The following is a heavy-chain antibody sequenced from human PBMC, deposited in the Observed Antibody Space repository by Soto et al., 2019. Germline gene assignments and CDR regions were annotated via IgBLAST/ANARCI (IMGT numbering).Heavy chain of an antibody. J-gene: IGHJ6*02. CDR1: GFTFDDYA. CDR2: ISGDGGST. V-gene: IGHV3-43*02. CDR3: AKGGYSYANYYYYGMDV. D-gene: IGHD5-18*01. Sequence: GESLKISCAASGFTFDDYAMHWVRQAPGKGLEWVSLISGDGGSTYYADSVKGRFTISRDNSKNSLYLQMNSLRTEDTALYYCAKGGYSYANYYYYGMDVWGQGTTVTVSS.